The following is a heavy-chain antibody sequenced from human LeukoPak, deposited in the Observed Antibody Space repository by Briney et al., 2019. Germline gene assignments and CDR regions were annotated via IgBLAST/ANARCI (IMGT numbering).Heavy chain of an antibody. CDR2: IYTSGST. D-gene: IGHD3-10*01. Sequence: KSSETLSLTCTVSGGSISSYYWSWIRQPAGKGLEWIGRIYTSGSTNYNPSLKSRVTMSVDTSKNQFSLKLSSVTAADTAVYYCARVGGDYYGSGSSHYYMDVWGKGTTVTISS. J-gene: IGHJ6*03. V-gene: IGHV4-4*07. CDR1: GGSISSYY. CDR3: ARVGGDYYGSGSSHYYMDV.